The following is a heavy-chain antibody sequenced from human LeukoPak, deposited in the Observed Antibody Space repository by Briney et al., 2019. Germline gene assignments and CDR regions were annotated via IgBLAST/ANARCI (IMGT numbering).Heavy chain of an antibody. D-gene: IGHD1-26*01. J-gene: IGHJ3*02. Sequence: SETLSLTCTVSGGSFSSSYWSWIRQPPGKGLEWIAYIYSNGNTNSNPSLKSRVTIAVDTSQSQFSLKLSSVTAADTAVYYCARGLVGLTPHAGVFQIWGQGTKVTVSS. CDR1: GGSFSSSY. V-gene: IGHV4-59*01. CDR3: ARGLVGLTPHAGVFQI. CDR2: IYSNGNT.